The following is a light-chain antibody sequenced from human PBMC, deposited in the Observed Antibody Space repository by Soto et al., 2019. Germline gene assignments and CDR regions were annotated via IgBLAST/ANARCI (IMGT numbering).Light chain of an antibody. CDR1: SSDVGGYDY. J-gene: IGLJ1*01. CDR3: ISYTGGSTLYV. V-gene: IGLV2-14*01. CDR2: DVS. Sequence: QSALTQPASVSGSPGQSITISCTGTSSDVGGYDYVSWYQQHPGKAPRLMIYDVSNRPSGVSNRFSGYKSSNTASLTISGLQAEDEADYYCISYTGGSTLYVFGTGTKLTVL.